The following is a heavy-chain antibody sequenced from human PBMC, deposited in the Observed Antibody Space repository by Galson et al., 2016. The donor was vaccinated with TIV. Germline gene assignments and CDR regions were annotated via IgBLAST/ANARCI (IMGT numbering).Heavy chain of an antibody. J-gene: IGHJ6*02. Sequence: ETLSLTCVVSGGSISSGFYYWSWIRQPPGKGLEWIGQISHGGSANYSPSLQSRVVISMDKSKNQISLRMTSVTAADSAVYYCARDCTSTTCRIYYYGMDVWGQGTTVTVSS. CDR1: GGSISSGFYY. CDR3: ARDCTSTTCRIYYYGMDV. D-gene: IGHD2-2*01. V-gene: IGHV4/OR15-8*01. CDR2: ISHGGSA.